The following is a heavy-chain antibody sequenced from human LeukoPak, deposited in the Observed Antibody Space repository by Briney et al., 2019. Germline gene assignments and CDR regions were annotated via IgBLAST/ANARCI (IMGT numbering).Heavy chain of an antibody. CDR2: INTDGRST. Sequence: GGSLRLSCAASGFTFSSYWMHWVRQAPGKGLVWVSRINTDGRSTSYADSVKGRLTISRDNAKNTLYLQMNSLRAEDTAVYYCARVGGTYVALPPDYSGQGTLVTVSS. CDR3: ARVGGTYVALPPDY. V-gene: IGHV3-74*01. D-gene: IGHD3-10*01. CDR1: GFTFSSYW. J-gene: IGHJ4*02.